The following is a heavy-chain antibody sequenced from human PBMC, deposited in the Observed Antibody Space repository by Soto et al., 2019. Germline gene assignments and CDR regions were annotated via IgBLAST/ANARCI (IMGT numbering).Heavy chain of an antibody. V-gene: IGHV3-74*01. Sequence: EVQLVESGGDLVQPGGFLRLSCATSGFTFSRYWMHWVRQVPGKGLVWVSRINSDGSSISYSDSVKGRFTISRDNAKNKLYLQMNSLRVEETAVYYCARLPVDTITSLDYWGQGTLVTVSS. CDR3: ARLPVDTITSLDY. CDR1: GFTFSRYW. D-gene: IGHD3-3*01. CDR2: INSDGSSI. J-gene: IGHJ4*02.